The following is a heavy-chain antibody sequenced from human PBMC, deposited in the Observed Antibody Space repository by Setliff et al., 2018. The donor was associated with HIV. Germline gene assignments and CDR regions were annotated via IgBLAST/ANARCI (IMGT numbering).Heavy chain of an antibody. J-gene: IGHJ5*02. D-gene: IGHD3-16*01. V-gene: IGHV4-59*01. CDR2: IYYSGST. CDR1: GGSMNSYY. Sequence: SETLSLTCTVSGGSMNSYYWNWIRQPPGKGLEWIGYIYYSGSTNYNPPLKSRVTISVDTSKNQFSLKLSSVTAADTAVYYCARKGNVGGWFDPWGQGTLVTVSS. CDR3: ARKGNVGGWFDP.